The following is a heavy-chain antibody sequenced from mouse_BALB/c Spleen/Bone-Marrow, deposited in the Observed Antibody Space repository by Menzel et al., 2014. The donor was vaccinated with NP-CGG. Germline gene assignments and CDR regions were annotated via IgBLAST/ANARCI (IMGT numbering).Heavy chain of an antibody. V-gene: IGHV5-17*02. CDR2: ISGGSSII. CDR3: ARKDYFGYAAMDY. D-gene: IGHD1-2*01. CDR1: GFTFSSFG. J-gene: IGHJ4*01. Sequence: DVMLVESGGGLVRPGGSRKLSCAASGFTFSSFGMHWVRQAPEKGLEWVAYISGGSSIIYYADTVKGRFTISRDNPKNTLFLQMTSLRSEDTAIYYCARKDYFGYAAMDYWGQGTSVTVSS.